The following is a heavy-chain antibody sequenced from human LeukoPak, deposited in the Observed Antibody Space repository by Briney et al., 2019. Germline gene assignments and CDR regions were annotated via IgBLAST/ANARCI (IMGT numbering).Heavy chain of an antibody. Sequence: SQTLSLTCAISGDSVSSNSAAWNWIRQSPSRGLEWLGRTYYRSKWYNDYALSVRSRITISPDTSKNQFSLQLNSVTPEDTAVYYCASYSSSSRIFDYWDQGTLVPVSS. V-gene: IGHV6-1*01. CDR3: ASYSSSSRIFDY. D-gene: IGHD6-6*01. CDR1: GDSVSSNSAA. CDR2: TYYRSKWYN. J-gene: IGHJ4*02.